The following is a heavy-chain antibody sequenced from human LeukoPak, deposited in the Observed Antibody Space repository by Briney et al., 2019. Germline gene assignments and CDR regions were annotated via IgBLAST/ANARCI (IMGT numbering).Heavy chain of an antibody. J-gene: IGHJ6*03. D-gene: IGHD1-14*01. CDR3: ARTGYYYYMDV. CDR1: GYTFTGYY. V-gene: IGHV1-2*02. CDR2: INPKSGGT. Sequence: ASVKVSCKASGYTFTGYYMHWVRQAPGQGLEWMGWINPKSGGTNSAQKFQGRVTMTTDTSISTAYMELSRLRSDDTAVYYCARTGYYYYMDVWGKGTTVTVSS.